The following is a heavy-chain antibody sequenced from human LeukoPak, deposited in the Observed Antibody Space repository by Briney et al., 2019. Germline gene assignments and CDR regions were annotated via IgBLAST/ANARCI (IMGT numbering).Heavy chain of an antibody. V-gene: IGHV3-30*18. J-gene: IGHJ4*02. CDR2: ISYDGSNK. Sequence: PGGSLRLSCAASGFTFSSYGMHWVRQAPGKGLEWVAVISYDGSNKYYADSVKGRFTISRDNSKNTLYLQMNSLRAEDTAVYYCAKAFDYYGSGYFDYWGQGTLVTVSS. CDR3: AKAFDYYGSGYFDY. D-gene: IGHD3-10*01. CDR1: GFTFSSYG.